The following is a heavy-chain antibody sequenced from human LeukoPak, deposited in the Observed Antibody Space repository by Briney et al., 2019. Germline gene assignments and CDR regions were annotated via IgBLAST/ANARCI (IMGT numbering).Heavy chain of an antibody. CDR3: ARVYCSGGSCFGFDY. V-gene: IGHV4-30-2*01. CDR1: GGSISSGGYS. D-gene: IGHD2-15*01. Sequence: SETLSLTCAVSGGSISSGGYSWSWIRQPPGKGLEWIGYIYHSGSTYYNPSLKSRVTISVDRSKNQFSLKLSSVTAADTAVYYCARVYCSGGSCFGFDYWGQGTLVTVSS. CDR2: IYHSGST. J-gene: IGHJ4*02.